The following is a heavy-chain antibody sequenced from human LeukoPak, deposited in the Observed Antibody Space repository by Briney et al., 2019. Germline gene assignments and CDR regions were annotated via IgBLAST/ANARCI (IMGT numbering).Heavy chain of an antibody. V-gene: IGHV3-15*01. Sequence: GGSLRLSCAASGFTSSNAWMSWVRQAPGKGLEWVGRIKSKTDGGTTDYAAPVKGRFTISREMAKNSLYLQMNSLRAEDAAVYYCASRTSWYYGLDVWGQGTTVIVSS. D-gene: IGHD1/OR15-1a*01. CDR1: GFTSSNAW. CDR3: ASRTSWYYGLDV. J-gene: IGHJ6*02. CDR2: IKSKTDGGTT.